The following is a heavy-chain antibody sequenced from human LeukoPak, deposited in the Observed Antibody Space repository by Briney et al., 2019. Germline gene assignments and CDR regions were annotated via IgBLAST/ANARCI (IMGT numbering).Heavy chain of an antibody. CDR1: GYTFTGYY. Sequence: ASVKVSCKASGYTFTGYYMHWVRQAPGQGLEWMGWINPNSGGTNYAQKFQGRVTMTRDTSISTAYMELSRLRSDDTAVYYCARGDYGDYWGAFDIWGQGTMVTVSS. J-gene: IGHJ3*02. CDR3: ARGDYGDYWGAFDI. V-gene: IGHV1-2*02. CDR2: INPNSGGT. D-gene: IGHD4-17*01.